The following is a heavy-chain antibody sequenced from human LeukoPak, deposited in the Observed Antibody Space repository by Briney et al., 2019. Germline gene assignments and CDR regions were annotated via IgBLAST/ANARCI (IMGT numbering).Heavy chain of an antibody. CDR2: INNIGST. D-gene: IGHD3-22*01. J-gene: IGHJ4*02. CDR1: GGSFTGYY. Sequence: PLETLSLTCAVYGGSFTGYYRSWIRQPPGKGLGWVGGINNIGSTHYKPSLKSGVTISVDTSTNEFSLKLSSVAAADTAVYYCARSSSSYEYYYDSSGYSVSFDYWGQGTLVTVSS. V-gene: IGHV4-34*01. CDR3: ARSSSSYEYYYDSSGYSVSFDY.